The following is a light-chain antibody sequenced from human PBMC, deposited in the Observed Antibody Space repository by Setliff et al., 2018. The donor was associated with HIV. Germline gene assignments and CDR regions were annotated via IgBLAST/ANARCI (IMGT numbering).Light chain of an antibody. CDR1: SSDVGNTLS. CDR2: EVD. J-gene: IGLJ2*01. CDR3: CSYGSGDIWV. Sequence: QSALAQPASVSGSPGQSITISCTGSSSDVGNTLSDSWYQQNVGEVPKLLIYEVDRRPSGISHRFSGSKSGNTASLTISGLQVEDEADYYCCSYGSGDIWVFGGGTKVTVL. V-gene: IGLV2-23*02.